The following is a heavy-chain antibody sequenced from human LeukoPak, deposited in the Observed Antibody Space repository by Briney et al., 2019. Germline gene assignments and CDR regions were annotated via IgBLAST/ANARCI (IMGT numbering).Heavy chain of an antibody. V-gene: IGHV4-59*01. CDR1: GGSIGSYY. CDR3: ARWQGDSGNWGRTRGYGMDV. CDR2: IHYSGYI. J-gene: IGHJ6*02. D-gene: IGHD6-13*01. Sequence: SETLSLTCSVSGGSIGSYYWNWIRQPPGKGLEWIGCIHYSGYISYNPSLESRVTISADTSKDQFSLKMSSVTAADTALYYCARWQGDSGNWGRTRGYGMDVWGQGITVIVSS.